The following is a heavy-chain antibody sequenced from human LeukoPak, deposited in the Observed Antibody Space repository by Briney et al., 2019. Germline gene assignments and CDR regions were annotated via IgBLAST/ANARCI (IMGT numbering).Heavy chain of an antibody. Sequence: GGSLRLSCAASGFTFSSYVISWVRQAPGQGLEWMGGFIPIFDTANYAHKFQGRVTITADKSTSTAYMELSSLRSEDTAVYYCARDPYYDSSGSYWGRYFDYWGQGTLVTVSS. V-gene: IGHV1-69*06. J-gene: IGHJ4*02. D-gene: IGHD3-22*01. CDR1: GFTFSSYV. CDR2: FIPIFDTA. CDR3: ARDPYYDSSGSYWGRYFDY.